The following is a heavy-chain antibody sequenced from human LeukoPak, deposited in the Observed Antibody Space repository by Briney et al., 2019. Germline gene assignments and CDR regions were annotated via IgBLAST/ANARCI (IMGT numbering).Heavy chain of an antibody. Sequence: GGSLRLSCATSGFAFSSYAMSWVRQAPGKGLEWVSGIGASGGSTYYADSVKGRFTISRDNSKNTLYLQMNSLRTEDTAGYYCAKAEGYDILTGLDYWGQGTLVTVSS. D-gene: IGHD3-9*01. CDR2: IGASGGST. V-gene: IGHV3-23*01. J-gene: IGHJ4*02. CDR1: GFAFSSYA. CDR3: AKAEGYDILTGLDY.